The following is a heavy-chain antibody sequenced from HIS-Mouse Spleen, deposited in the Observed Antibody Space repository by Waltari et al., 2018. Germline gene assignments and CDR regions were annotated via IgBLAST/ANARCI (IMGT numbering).Heavy chain of an antibody. V-gene: IGHV4-38-2*02. J-gene: IGHJ4*02. CDR2: IYHSGST. CDR3: ARVEYSSGWYDY. D-gene: IGHD6-19*01. CDR1: GYSISSGSY. Sequence: QVQLQESGPGLVKPSETLSLTCTVSGYSISSGSYWGWVRQPPGKGLEWIGSIYHSGSTYYNPSLKSRVTISVDTSKNQFSLKLSSVTAADTAVYYCARVEYSSGWYDYWGQGTLVTVSS.